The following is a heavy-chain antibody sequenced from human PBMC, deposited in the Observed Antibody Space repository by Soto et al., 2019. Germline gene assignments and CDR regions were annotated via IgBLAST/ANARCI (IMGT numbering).Heavy chain of an antibody. Sequence: GESLKISCKGSGYSFTSYWIGWVRQMPGKGLEWMGIIYPGDPDTRYSPSFQGQVTISADKSISTAYLQWSSLKASDTAMYYCARHLIVVVPAARGYGYYYYMDVWGKGTTVTVSS. CDR3: ARHLIVVVPAARGYGYYYYMDV. V-gene: IGHV5-51*01. J-gene: IGHJ6*03. CDR1: GYSFTSYW. CDR2: IYPGDPDT. D-gene: IGHD2-2*01.